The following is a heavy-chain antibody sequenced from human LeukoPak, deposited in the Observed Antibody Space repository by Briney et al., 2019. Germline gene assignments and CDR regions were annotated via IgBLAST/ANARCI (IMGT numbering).Heavy chain of an antibody. D-gene: IGHD3-22*01. CDR2: ISSSGST. J-gene: IGHJ3*02. Sequence: SETLSLTCTVSGDSISSGDYYWSWIRQPAGKGLEWIGRISSSGSTNYNPSLKSRVTISVDTSKSQFSLKLSSVTAADTAVYFCARGPYSYDSSGAFDIWGQGTMVTVSS. CDR3: ARGPYSYDSSGAFDI. CDR1: GDSISSGDYY. V-gene: IGHV4-61*02.